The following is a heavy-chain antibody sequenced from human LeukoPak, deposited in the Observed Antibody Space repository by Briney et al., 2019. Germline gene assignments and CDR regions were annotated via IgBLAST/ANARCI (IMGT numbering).Heavy chain of an antibody. Sequence: GGSLRLSCAASGFTFSSYSMNWVRQAPGKGLEWVSSISSSSSYIYYADSVKGRFTISRDNAKNSLYLQMNSLRAEDTAVYYCARVGCSSTSCYWGDAFDIWGQGTMVTVSS. CDR1: GFTFSSYS. CDR3: ARVGCSSTSCYWGDAFDI. D-gene: IGHD2-2*01. V-gene: IGHV3-21*01. J-gene: IGHJ3*02. CDR2: ISSSSSYI.